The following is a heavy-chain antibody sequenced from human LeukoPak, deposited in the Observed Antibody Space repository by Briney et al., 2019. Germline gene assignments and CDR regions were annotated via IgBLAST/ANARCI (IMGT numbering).Heavy chain of an antibody. V-gene: IGHV3-30*18. D-gene: IGHD5-18*01. Sequence: TGGSLRLSCAASGFTFNSYGMHWVRQAPGKGLEWVAVISYDGSNKYYADSVKGRFTISRDNSKNTLYLQMNSLRAEDTAVYYCAKDGGYSHPSMDYWGQGTLVTVSS. CDR1: GFTFNSYG. J-gene: IGHJ4*02. CDR3: AKDGGYSHPSMDY. CDR2: ISYDGSNK.